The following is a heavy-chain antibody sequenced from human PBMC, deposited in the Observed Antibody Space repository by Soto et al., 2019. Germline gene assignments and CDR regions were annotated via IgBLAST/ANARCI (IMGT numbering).Heavy chain of an antibody. V-gene: IGHV4-39*01. J-gene: IGHJ6*03. Sequence: SETLSLTCSVSGGSISSSSNYWGWIRQPPGKGLEWIGSIYYSGSSYYNPSLKGRGTISVDTSENQFSLKLSSVTAADTAVYFCAKLRDYYYMDVWGKGTTVTVSS. CDR3: AKLRDYYYMDV. CDR1: GGSISSSSNY. CDR2: IYYSGSS.